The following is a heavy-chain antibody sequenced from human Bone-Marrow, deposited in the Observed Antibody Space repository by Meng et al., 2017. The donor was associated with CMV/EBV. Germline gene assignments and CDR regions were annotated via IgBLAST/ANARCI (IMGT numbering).Heavy chain of an antibody. J-gene: IGHJ5*02. Sequence: GGSLRLSCAASGFTFSSYSMNWVRQAPGKGLEWVSSISSSSSYIYYADSVQGRFSISRDNSKNTLYLQMNSLRAEDTAVYYCAKGPTDFWSGYYIVSWGQGTLVTVSS. CDR2: ISSSSSYI. CDR1: GFTFSSYS. V-gene: IGHV3-21*01. CDR3: AKGPTDFWSGYYIVS. D-gene: IGHD3-3*01.